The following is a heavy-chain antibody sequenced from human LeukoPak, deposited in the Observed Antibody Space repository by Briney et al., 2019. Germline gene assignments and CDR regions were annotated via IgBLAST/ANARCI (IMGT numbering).Heavy chain of an antibody. CDR1: GFMLSNYW. Sequence: GGSLRLSCAASGFMLSNYWMSWVRQAPGQGLEWVANIKQDGSETHYGDSVKGRFTISRDNSKNTLYMQMNSLRAEDTAVYYCAKKLGSSPGDFFDYWGQGTLVTVSS. J-gene: IGHJ4*02. D-gene: IGHD6-6*01. CDR2: IKQDGSET. CDR3: AKKLGSSPGDFFDY. V-gene: IGHV3-7*03.